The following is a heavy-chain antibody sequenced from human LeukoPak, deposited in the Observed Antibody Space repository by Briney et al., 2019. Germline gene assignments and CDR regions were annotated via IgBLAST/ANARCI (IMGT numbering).Heavy chain of an antibody. CDR3: ARGVRMAPVDY. CDR2: INHSGST. CDR1: GGSFSGYY. J-gene: IGHJ4*02. Sequence: PSETLSLTCAVYGGSFSGYYWSWIRQPPGKGLEWIGEINHSGSTNYNPSLKSRVTISVDTSKNQFSLKLSSVTAADTAVYYCARGVRMAPVDYWGQGTLVTVSS. D-gene: IGHD2-8*01. V-gene: IGHV4-34*01.